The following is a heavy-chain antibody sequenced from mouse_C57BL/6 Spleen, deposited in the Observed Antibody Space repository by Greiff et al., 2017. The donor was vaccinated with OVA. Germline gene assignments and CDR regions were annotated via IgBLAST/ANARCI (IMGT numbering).Heavy chain of an antibody. D-gene: IGHD2-4*01. CDR2: IDPSDSET. V-gene: IGHV1-52*01. J-gene: IGHJ3*01. CDR3: ARSDDYDAWFAY. CDR1: GYTFPSYW. Sequence: QVQLQQPGAELVRPGSSVKLSCKASGYTFPSYWMHWVKQRPIQGLEWIGNIDPSDSETHYNQKFKDKATLTVDKSSSTDYMQLSSLTSEDSAVYYCARSDDYDAWFAYWGQGTLVTVSA.